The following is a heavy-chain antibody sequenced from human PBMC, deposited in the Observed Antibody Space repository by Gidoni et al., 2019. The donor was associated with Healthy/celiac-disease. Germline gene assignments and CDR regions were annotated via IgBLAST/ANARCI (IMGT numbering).Heavy chain of an antibody. Sequence: QLQLQESGPGLVKPSETLSLTGTVSGGSISSSDYYWGWVRQPPGKGLEWIGTIYYRGDTYYHPSLKSRVTISVDMSRNQFSLWLASVTAADMAMYYCARDVRYSSSWSHFDYWGQGILVTVSS. D-gene: IGHD6-13*01. CDR3: ARDVRYSSSWSHFDY. J-gene: IGHJ4*02. V-gene: IGHV4-39*07. CDR2: IYYRGDT. CDR1: GGSISSSDYY.